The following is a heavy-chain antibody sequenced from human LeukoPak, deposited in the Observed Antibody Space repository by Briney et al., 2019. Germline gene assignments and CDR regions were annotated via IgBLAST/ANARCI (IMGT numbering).Heavy chain of an antibody. CDR1: GFTFNNYA. CDR3: ARDGYDSSGYYSAD. CDR2: ITIAGDGT. J-gene: IGHJ4*02. V-gene: IGHV3-23*01. D-gene: IGHD3-22*01. Sequence: GGSLRLSCAGSGFTFNNYAMSWVRQTPTKGLEWVSTITIAGDGTYYADPVKGRFTISRNNSKNTLYLQMNSLRAEDTAVYYCARDGYDSSGYYSADWGQGTLVTVSS.